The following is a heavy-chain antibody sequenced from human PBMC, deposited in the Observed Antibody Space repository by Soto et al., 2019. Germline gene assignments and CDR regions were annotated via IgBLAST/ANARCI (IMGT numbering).Heavy chain of an antibody. CDR1: GFTFSSYA. V-gene: IGHV3-23*01. CDR3: AKDWWSSSWYGGGVFDY. Sequence: GGSLRLSCAASGFTFSSYAMSWVRQAPGKGLEWVSAISGSGGSTYYADSVKGRFTISRDNSKNTLYLQMNSLRAEDTAVYYCAKDWWSSSWYGGGVFDYWGQGTLVTVSS. CDR2: ISGSGGST. D-gene: IGHD6-13*01. J-gene: IGHJ4*02.